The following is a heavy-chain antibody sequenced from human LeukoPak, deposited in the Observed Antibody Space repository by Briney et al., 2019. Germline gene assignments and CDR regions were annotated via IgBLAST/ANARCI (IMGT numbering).Heavy chain of an antibody. CDR3: AIMVRGVIPIDY. J-gene: IGHJ4*02. Sequence: EASVKVSCKASGGTFSSYAIGWVRQAPGQGLEWMGGIIPIFGTANYAQKFQGRVTITADESTSTAYMELSSLRSEDTAVYYCAIMVRGVIPIDYWGQGTLVTVSS. CDR2: IIPIFGTA. V-gene: IGHV1-69*13. CDR1: GGTFSSYA. D-gene: IGHD3-10*01.